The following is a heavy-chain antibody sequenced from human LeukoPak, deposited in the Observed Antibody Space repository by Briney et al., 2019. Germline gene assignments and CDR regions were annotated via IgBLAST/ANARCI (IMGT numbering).Heavy chain of an antibody. V-gene: IGHV3-30*02. D-gene: IGHD4-17*01. J-gene: IGHJ4*02. CDR3: AKEIWPTVTTPGWTYFDY. CDR2: IRYDGSNK. Sequence: GGSLRLSCAASAFTFSRYGMHWVRQAPGKGLEWVAFIRYDGSNKYYADSVKGRFTISRDNSKNTLHLQMNSLRAEDTAVYYCAKEIWPTVTTPGWTYFDYWGQGALVTVSS. CDR1: AFTFSRYG.